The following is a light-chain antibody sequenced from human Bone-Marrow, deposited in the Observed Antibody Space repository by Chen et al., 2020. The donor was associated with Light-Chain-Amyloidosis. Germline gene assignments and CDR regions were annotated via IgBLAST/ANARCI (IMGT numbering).Light chain of an antibody. V-gene: IGLV2-14*03. Sequence: QSALTQPASVSASPGQSITIYCPGSSSDVGGYDYVSWYQQHPGKAPKLLIYDVRIRPSGVSNRCSGSKSGNTASLAISGLLTEDEAAYYGSSYTSSSAPVVFGGGTKLTVL. CDR3: SSYTSSSAPVV. CDR1: SSDVGGYDY. J-gene: IGLJ2*01. CDR2: DVR.